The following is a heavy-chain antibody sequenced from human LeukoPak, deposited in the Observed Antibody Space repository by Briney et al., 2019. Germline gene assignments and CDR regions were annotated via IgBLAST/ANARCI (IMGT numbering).Heavy chain of an antibody. CDR1: GGTFSSYA. CDR3: ARGARGTGALDY. D-gene: IGHD2-8*02. J-gene: IGHJ4*02. CDR2: INPNSGGT. V-gene: IGHV1-2*02. Sequence: ASVKVSCKASGGTFSSYAISWVRQAPGQGLEWMGWINPNSGGTNFAQKFQGRVTMTRDTSISTAYMDLSSLRSDDTAVYYCARGARGTGALDYWGQGTLVTVSS.